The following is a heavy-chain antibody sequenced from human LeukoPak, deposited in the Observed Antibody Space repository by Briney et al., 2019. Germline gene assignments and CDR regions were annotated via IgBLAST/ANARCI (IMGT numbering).Heavy chain of an antibody. J-gene: IGHJ6*03. CDR2: ISSDNGIP. CDR1: GYSINRFS. Sequence: ASVRVSCKASGYSINRFSVTWVRQAPGQGLEWIGWISSDNGIPRYADKFQGRVTLTTDTSKTTTYMELRSLTSDDSAVYFCANVAKGRFFFYYMDVWGKGTTVTVSS. CDR3: ANVAKGRFFFYYMDV. V-gene: IGHV1-18*01. D-gene: IGHD2-15*01.